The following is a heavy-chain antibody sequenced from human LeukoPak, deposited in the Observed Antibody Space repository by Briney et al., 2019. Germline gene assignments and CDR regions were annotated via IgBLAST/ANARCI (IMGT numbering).Heavy chain of an antibody. CDR2: ISSNGGIT. V-gene: IGHV3-64*01. CDR3: ARGVDSSGYYYYYGMDV. J-gene: IGHJ6*02. Sequence: GGSLRLSCAASGFTFSSYAMHWVRQAPGKGLEYVSAISSNGGITYYANSVKGRFTISRDNSKNTLYLQMGSLRAEDMAVYYCARGVDSSGYYYYYGMDVWGQGTTVTVSS. CDR1: GFTFSSYA. D-gene: IGHD3-22*01.